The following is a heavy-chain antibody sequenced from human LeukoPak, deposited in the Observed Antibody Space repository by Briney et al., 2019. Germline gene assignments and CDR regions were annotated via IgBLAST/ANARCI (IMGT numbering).Heavy chain of an antibody. V-gene: IGHV3-30*04. J-gene: IGHJ4*02. CDR1: GLTFSSYA. CDR2: ISYEGRKK. CDR3: SKDLSSMVRGVTGGGFDY. D-gene: IGHD3-10*01. Sequence: GGSLRLSCAASGLTFSSYAMHGVRQAPGKGVEWVAVISYEGRKKYKADSVNGRFTISMDNSKNTLYLQIDSLRAESTAGDSCSKDLSSMVRGVTGGGFDYWGQGTLVTVSS.